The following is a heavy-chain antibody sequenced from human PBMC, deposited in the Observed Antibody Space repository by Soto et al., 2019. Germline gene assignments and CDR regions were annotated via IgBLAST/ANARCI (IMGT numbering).Heavy chain of an antibody. CDR3: ARDPYDSSGYEGY. CDR1: GYTFPSYG. Sequence: QVQLVQSGTEVKKPGASVKVSCKASGYTFPSYGFIWVRQAPGQGLERMGWISAYNGNTHYAQKLQDRFTMTTVTSTSTAYMELRSLSSDDSAVYYCARDPYDSSGYEGYWGQGTLVTVSS. D-gene: IGHD3-22*01. CDR2: ISAYNGNT. J-gene: IGHJ4*02. V-gene: IGHV1-18*04.